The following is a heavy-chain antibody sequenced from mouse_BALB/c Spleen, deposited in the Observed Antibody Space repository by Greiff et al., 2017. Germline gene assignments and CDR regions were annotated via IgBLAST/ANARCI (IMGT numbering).Heavy chain of an antibody. CDR1: GFSLTSYG. Sequence: QVQLQQSGPGLVQPSQSLSITCTVSGFSLTSYGVHWVRQSPEKGLEWLGVIWSGGSTDYNAAFISRLSISKDNSKSQVFFKMNSLQANDTAIYYCASYIYYAMDYWGQGTSVTVSS. J-gene: IGHJ4*01. V-gene: IGHV2-2*02. CDR3: ASYIYYAMDY. CDR2: IWSGGST.